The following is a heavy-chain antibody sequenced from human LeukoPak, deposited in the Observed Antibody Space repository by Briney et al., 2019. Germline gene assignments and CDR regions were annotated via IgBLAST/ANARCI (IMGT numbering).Heavy chain of an antibody. CDR2: ISYNGSTQ. CDR1: GFTFSIYA. V-gene: IGHV3-30-3*01. D-gene: IGHD6-19*01. CDR3: ARDCGGSGWYYLDY. Sequence: GGSLRLSCAASGFTFSIYAMHWVRQAPGKGLEWVSSISYNGSTQYYADSVKGRFTISRDNSKNTLFVQMDSLRGEDTAVYYCARDCGGSGWYYLDYGGQGTLVTVSA. J-gene: IGHJ4*02.